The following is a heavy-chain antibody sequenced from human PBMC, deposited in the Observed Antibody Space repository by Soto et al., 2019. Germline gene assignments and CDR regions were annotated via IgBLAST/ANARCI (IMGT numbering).Heavy chain of an antibody. CDR2: IDPSDSYT. CDR3: ARLGIAARRVHYGMDV. Sequence: PGESLKISCKGSGYSFTSYWISWVRQMPGKGLEWMGRIDPSDSYTNYSPSFQGHVTISADKSISTAYLQWSSLKASDTAMYYCARLGIAARRVHYGMDVWGQGTTVTVSS. J-gene: IGHJ6*02. V-gene: IGHV5-10-1*01. D-gene: IGHD6-6*01. CDR1: GYSFTSYW.